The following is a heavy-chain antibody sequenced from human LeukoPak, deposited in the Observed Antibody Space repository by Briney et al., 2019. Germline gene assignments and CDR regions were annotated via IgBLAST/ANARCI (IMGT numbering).Heavy chain of an antibody. J-gene: IGHJ4*02. CDR1: GFTFSSYS. CDR2: ISSSSSYI. V-gene: IGHV3-21*01. CDR3: ASYGSGSYHRYY. Sequence: PGGSLRLSCAASGFTFSSYSMNGVRQAPGKGLEWVSSISSSSSYIYYADSVKGRFTISRDNAKNSLYLQMNSLRAEDTAVYYCASYGSGSYHRYYWGQGTLVTVSS. D-gene: IGHD3-10*01.